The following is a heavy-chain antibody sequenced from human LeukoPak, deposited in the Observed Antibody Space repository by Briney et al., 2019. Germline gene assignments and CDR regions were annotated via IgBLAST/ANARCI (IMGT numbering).Heavy chain of an antibody. CDR3: AREQYDDSGPDAFDI. J-gene: IGHJ3*02. D-gene: IGHD3-16*01. CDR2: IYSGGST. V-gene: IGHV3-53*01. Sequence: GGALRLSCAASGFTVSSNYMSWVRQAPGKGLEWISVIYSGGSTFYADSVKGRFTISRDNSENTLYLQMNSLRAEDMAVYYCAREQYDDSGPDAFDIWGQVTMVTVSS. CDR1: GFTVSSNY.